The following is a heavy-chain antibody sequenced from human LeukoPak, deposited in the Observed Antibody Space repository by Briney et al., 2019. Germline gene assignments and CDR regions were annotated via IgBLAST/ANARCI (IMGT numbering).Heavy chain of an antibody. CDR3: ARMNLWGSYYI. Sequence: GASVKVSCKASGYTFTSYDINWVRQAPGQGLEWMGIINPSGGSTSYAQKFQGRVTMTRDMSTSTVYMELSSLRSEDTAVYYCARMNLWGSYYIWGQGTLVTVSS. CDR2: INPSGGST. CDR1: GYTFTSYD. V-gene: IGHV1-46*01. D-gene: IGHD1-26*01. J-gene: IGHJ4*02.